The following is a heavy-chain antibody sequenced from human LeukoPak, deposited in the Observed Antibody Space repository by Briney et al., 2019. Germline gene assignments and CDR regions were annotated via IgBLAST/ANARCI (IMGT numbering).Heavy chain of an antibody. Sequence: SETLSLTCTVSGGSLSSYYWSWIRQPPGKGLEWIGNICYSGSTNYNPSLKSRVTILVDTSKNQFSLKLNSVTAADTAVYYCARDGGGNSRPFDYWGQGSPVTVSS. CDR3: ARDGGGNSRPFDY. J-gene: IGHJ4*02. D-gene: IGHD4-23*01. CDR2: ICYSGST. CDR1: GGSLSSYY. V-gene: IGHV4-59*01.